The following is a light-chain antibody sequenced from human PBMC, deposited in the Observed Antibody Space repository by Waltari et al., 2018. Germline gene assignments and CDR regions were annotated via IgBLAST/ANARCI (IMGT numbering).Light chain of an antibody. J-gene: IGLJ3*02. CDR2: DVP. Sequence: WYQPHPGKAPKLLIYDVPKPPSGVSNRFSGSKSANTASLTISGLQAEDEADYYCFSYRRSSTWVFGEGTKLTVL. CDR3: FSYRRSSTWV. V-gene: IGLV2-14*03.